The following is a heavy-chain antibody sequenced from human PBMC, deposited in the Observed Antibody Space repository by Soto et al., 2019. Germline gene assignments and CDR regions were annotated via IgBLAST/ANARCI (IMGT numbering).Heavy chain of an antibody. J-gene: IGHJ5*02. Sequence: EVQLVESGGGLVQPGGSLRLSCAASGFTFSDYWMNWVRQAPGKGLVWVSRIDSDGCSTSYADSVKGRFTISRDNAKNTLYLQMNSRRAEDTAVYYCAKSNWFDPWGQGTLVTVSS. CDR1: GFTFSDYW. CDR3: AKSNWFDP. CDR2: IDSDGCST. V-gene: IGHV3-74*01.